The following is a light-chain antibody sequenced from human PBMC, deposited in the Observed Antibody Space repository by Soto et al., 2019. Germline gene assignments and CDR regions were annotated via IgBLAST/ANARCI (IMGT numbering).Light chain of an antibody. CDR3: QESYTTPAAS. J-gene: IGKJ4*01. CDR2: ATS. V-gene: IGKV1-39*01. Sequence: SQISHPPASLSASLRDSVTTTRQASQNIDNYLNWYQQKPRKAPTLLIYATSTLQSGVPSTFSGSGAGTEFTLTISRLQAEDFATYFCQESYTTPAASFGGGTKVDIK. CDR1: QNIDNY.